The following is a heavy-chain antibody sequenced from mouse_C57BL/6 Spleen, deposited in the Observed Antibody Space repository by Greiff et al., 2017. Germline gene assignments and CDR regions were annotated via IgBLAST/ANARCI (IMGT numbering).Heavy chain of an antibody. CDR1: GYTFTSYC. CDR3: ARSYYGSTQYAMDD. Sequence: QVQLQQPGAELVKPGASVKLSCKASGYTFTSYCMHWVKQRPGRGLEWIGRIDPNSGGTKYTEKFKSKATLTVDKPSSTAYMQLSSLTSEDCAVYYWARSYYGSTQYAMDDWGQGTSVTVSA. CDR2: IDPNSGGT. J-gene: IGHJ4*01. D-gene: IGHD1-1*01. V-gene: IGHV1-72*01.